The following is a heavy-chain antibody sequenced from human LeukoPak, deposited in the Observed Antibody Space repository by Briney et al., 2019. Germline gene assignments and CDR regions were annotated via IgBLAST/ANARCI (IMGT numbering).Heavy chain of an antibody. CDR1: GGSISSSSYY. V-gene: IGHV4-39*01. J-gene: IGHJ6*02. CDR2: IYYSGST. CDR3: ARTYGDYDYYYYGMDV. Sequence: SETLSLTCTVSGGSISSSSYYWGWIRQPPGKGLEWIGSIYYSGSTYYNPSLKSRVTISVDTSKNQFPLKLSSVTAADTAVYYCARTYGDYDYYYYGMDVWGQGTTVTVSS. D-gene: IGHD4-17*01.